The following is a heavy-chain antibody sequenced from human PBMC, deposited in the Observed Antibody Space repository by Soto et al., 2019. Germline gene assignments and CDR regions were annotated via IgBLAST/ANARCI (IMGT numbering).Heavy chain of an antibody. V-gene: IGHV3-64*01. J-gene: IGHJ6*03. D-gene: IGHD6-13*01. CDR1: GFTFSSYA. Sequence: GGSLRLSCAASGFTFSSYAMHWVRQAPGKGLEYASAISSNGGSTYYANSVKGRFTISRDNSKNTLYLQMGSLRAEDMAVYYCARDLKAAAGPYYYYYMDVWGKGTTVTVSS. CDR3: ARDLKAAAGPYYYYYMDV. CDR2: ISSNGGST.